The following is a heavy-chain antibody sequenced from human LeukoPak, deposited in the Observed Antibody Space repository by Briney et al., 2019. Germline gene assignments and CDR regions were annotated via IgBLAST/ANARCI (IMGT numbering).Heavy chain of an antibody. J-gene: IGHJ6*02. CDR3: ARGMDV. V-gene: IGHV3-7*03. CDR1: GFTFSSYA. Sequence: GGSLRLSCAASGFTFSSYAMHWVRQAPGKGLEWVANIKEDGSEKYYVDSVKGRFTISRDNAKNSVYLQMNSLRVEDTAVYYCARGMDVRGQGTTVTVSS. CDR2: IKEDGSEK.